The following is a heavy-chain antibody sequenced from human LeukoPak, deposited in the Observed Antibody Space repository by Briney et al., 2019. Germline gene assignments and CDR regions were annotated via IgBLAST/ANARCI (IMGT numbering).Heavy chain of an antibody. V-gene: IGHV4-59*11. CDR2: MFHSGTT. CDR3: VRTNPWDLTYYFDY. Sequence: SETLSLTCTVSGGSIRSHFWSWVRQPPGKRLEWIGYMFHSGTTNYNPSLKSRVTISVDTSKNQFSLRLTSVTAADTAVYYCVRTNPWDLTYYFDYWGQGTLVTVSS. J-gene: IGHJ4*02. D-gene: IGHD1-14*01. CDR1: GGSIRSHF.